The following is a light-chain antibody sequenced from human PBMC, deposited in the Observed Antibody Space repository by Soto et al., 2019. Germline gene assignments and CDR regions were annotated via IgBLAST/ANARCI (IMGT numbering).Light chain of an antibody. CDR3: QTYEV. V-gene: IGLV4-69*01. Sequence: QSVLTQSPSASASLGASVKLTCTLSSGHSSYAIAWHQQQPQKGPRYLMKLNSDGSHSKGDGIPDRFSGSSSGAERYLTISGVQSEDVADYYGQTYEVFGGGTQLTVL. J-gene: IGLJ2*01. CDR1: SGHSSYA. CDR2: LNSDGSH.